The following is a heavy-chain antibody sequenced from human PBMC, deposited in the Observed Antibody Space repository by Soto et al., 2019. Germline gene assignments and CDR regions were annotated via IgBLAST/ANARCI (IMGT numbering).Heavy chain of an antibody. CDR1: GCSSSSGDYY. J-gene: IGHJ5*02. V-gene: IGHV4-30-4*01. D-gene: IGHD6-13*01. CDR3: AREFLIAAAGSMQEHNWFAP. CDR2: TYYSWST. Sequence: QVQLQESGPGLVKPSQTLSLTCTGSGCSSSSGDYYWSWIRQPQGTCPEWIGYTYYSWSTYYNPSLKSRVTISVDTSKNQFSLKLSSVTAADTAVYYCAREFLIAAAGSMQEHNWFAPWGQGTLVNVS.